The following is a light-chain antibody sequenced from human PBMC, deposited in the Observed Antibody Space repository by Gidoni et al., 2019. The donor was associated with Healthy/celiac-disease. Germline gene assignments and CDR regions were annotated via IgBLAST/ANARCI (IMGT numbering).Light chain of an antibody. V-gene: IGKV3-20*01. CDR1: QSVSSSY. Sequence: EIVFTQSPGTLSSSPGERATLSCRASQSVSSSYLAWYQQKPGQAPRLLIYGASSRATGIPDRFSGSGSGTDFTLTISRLEPEDFAVYYCQQYGSSPLLTFXGXTKVEIK. CDR3: QQYGSSPLLT. CDR2: GAS. J-gene: IGKJ4*01.